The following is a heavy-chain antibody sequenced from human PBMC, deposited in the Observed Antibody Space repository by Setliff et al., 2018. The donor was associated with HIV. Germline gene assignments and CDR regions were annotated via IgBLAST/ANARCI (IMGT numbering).Heavy chain of an antibody. CDR2: IYNTGST. J-gene: IGHJ4*02. Sequence: SETLSLTCTVPGGSISSGGFYWTWIRQHPGKGLEWIGYIYNTGSTYHSPSLESRVTISIDTSKKQFSLKLSSVTAADTAVYYCARDRRYSPHYFDYWGQGTLVTVSS. CDR3: ARDRRYSPHYFDY. V-gene: IGHV4-31*03. D-gene: IGHD1-26*01. CDR1: GGSISSGGFY.